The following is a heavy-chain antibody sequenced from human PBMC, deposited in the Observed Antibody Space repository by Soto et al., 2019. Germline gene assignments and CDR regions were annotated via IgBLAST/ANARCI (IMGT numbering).Heavy chain of an antibody. J-gene: IGHJ4*01. CDR3: AVAPRAGVGAVDF. V-gene: IGHV1-69*18. CDR1: GGTLGTSA. D-gene: IGHD1-26*01. CDR2: FIPIFGTL. Sequence: QVQLVQSGAEVKKPGSSVRVSCKSSGGTLGTSAINWVRQAPGQGLELMGIFIPIFGTLNPAQMFQGRVTFTADQPTSTAYMELRRLKSADTAIFYWAVAPRAGVGAVDFLGPGILV.